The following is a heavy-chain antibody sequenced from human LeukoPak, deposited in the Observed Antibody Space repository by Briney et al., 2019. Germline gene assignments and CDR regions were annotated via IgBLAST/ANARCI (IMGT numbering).Heavy chain of an antibody. CDR3: ARGRGTMIGPFDY. V-gene: IGHV1-69*13. J-gene: IGHJ4*02. Sequence: GASVKVSCKASGGTFSSYAISWVRQAPGQGLEWMGGIIPIFGTANYAQKFQGRVTITADESTSTAYTELSSLRSEDTAVYYCARGRGTMIGPFDYWGQGTLVTVSS. CDR2: IIPIFGTA. CDR1: GGTFSSYA. D-gene: IGHD3-22*01.